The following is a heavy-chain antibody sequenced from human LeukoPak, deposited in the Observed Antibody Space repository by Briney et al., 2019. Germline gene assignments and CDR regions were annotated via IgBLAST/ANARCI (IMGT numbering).Heavy chain of an antibody. Sequence: GGSLRLSCTASGFTFGDYAMSWVRQAPGKGLEWVGFIRSKAYGGTTEYAASVKGRFTISRDDSKSIAYLQMNSLKTEDTAVYYCTRGGYIAARDFDYWGQGTLVTVSS. D-gene: IGHD6-6*01. CDR3: TRGGYIAARDFDY. CDR1: GFTFGDYA. V-gene: IGHV3-49*04. CDR2: IRSKAYGGTT. J-gene: IGHJ4*02.